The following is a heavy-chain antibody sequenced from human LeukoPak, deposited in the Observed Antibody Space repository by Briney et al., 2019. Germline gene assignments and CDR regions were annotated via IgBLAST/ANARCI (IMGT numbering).Heavy chain of an antibody. D-gene: IGHD1-14*01. V-gene: IGHV1-2*02. CDR2: INPNGGGT. CDR1: GYTFSDYY. J-gene: IGHJ4*02. CDR3: AGGITGGDY. Sequence: GASVKVSCKASGYTFSDYYIHWVRQAPGQGLEWVGWINPNGGGTNCAQKFQGRVTMTRDTSISTAYMELTSLRSDDTALYYCAGGITGGDYWGQGTLVTVSS.